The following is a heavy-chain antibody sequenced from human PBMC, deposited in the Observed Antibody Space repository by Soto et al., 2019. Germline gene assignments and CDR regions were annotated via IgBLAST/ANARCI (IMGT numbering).Heavy chain of an antibody. Sequence: GGSLRLSCAASGFTFSNAWMSWVRQAPGKGLEWVGRIKSKTDGGTTDYAAPVKGRFTISRDDSKNTLYLQMNSLKTEDTAVYYCTTASYPTVGSGRSHPIFDAFDIWGQGTMVTVSS. CDR3: TTASYPTVGSGRSHPIFDAFDI. CDR1: GFTFSNAW. V-gene: IGHV3-15*01. CDR2: IKSKTDGGTT. J-gene: IGHJ3*02. D-gene: IGHD3-10*01.